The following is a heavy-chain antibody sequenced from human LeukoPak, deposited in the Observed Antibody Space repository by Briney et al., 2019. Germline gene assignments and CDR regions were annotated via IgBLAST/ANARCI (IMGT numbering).Heavy chain of an antibody. D-gene: IGHD2-2*01. CDR3: ARRLTQYDCFDP. J-gene: IGHJ5*02. CDR2: TYYRSMWYN. Sequence: SQTLSLTCAISGDSVSSNSVTWNWIRQSPSRGLEWLGRTYYRSMWYNDYAVSVRGRITVNPDTSKNQFSLHLNSVTPEDTAVYYCARRLTQYDCFDPWGQGILVTVSS. V-gene: IGHV6-1*01. CDR1: GDSVSSNSVT.